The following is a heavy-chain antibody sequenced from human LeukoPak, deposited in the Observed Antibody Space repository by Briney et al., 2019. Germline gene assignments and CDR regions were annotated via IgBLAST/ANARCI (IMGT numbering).Heavy chain of an antibody. J-gene: IGHJ4*02. D-gene: IGHD3-16*01. CDR3: AKDLDDSVWGSRTDMIDY. CDR2: IWYDGSNK. V-gene: IGHV3-33*06. Sequence: GGSLRLSCASSGFTFSSYGMHWVRQAPGKGLEWVAVIWYDGSNKYYADSVKGRFTISRDNSKKTLYLQMNSLRAEDTAVYYCAKDLDDSVWGSRTDMIDYWGQGTLVTVSS. CDR1: GFTFSSYG.